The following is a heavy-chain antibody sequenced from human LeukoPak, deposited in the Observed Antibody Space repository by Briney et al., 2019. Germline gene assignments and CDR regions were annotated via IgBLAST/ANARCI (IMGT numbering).Heavy chain of an antibody. D-gene: IGHD3-3*01. V-gene: IGHV3-30*04. CDR3: ARGGVDDFWSGYWVDY. Sequence: GGSLRLSCAASGFIFSSYAMHWVRQAPGKGLEWVTVISDDGRNKYYADSVKGRFTISRDNSKNTLYLQMNSLRAEDTAVYYCARGGVDDFWSGYWVDYWGQGTLVTVSS. CDR2: ISDDGRNK. CDR1: GFIFSSYA. J-gene: IGHJ4*02.